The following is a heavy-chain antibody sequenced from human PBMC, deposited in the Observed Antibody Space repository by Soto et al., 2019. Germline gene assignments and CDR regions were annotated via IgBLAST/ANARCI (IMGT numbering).Heavy chain of an antibody. CDR1: GFTVSSYW. CDR3: ARDGEIVVVPAAFGGSDY. CDR2: IKQDGSEK. Sequence: GSLRLSCAASGFTVSSYWMSWVRQAPGKGLEWVANIKQDGSEKYYVDSVKGRFTISRDNAKNSLYLQMNSLRAEDTAVYYCARDGEIVVVPAAFGGSDYWGQGTLVTVSS. V-gene: IGHV3-7*01. J-gene: IGHJ4*02. D-gene: IGHD2-2*01.